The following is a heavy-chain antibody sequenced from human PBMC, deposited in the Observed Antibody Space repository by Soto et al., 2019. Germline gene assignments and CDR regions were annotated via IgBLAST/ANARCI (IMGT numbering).Heavy chain of an antibody. D-gene: IGHD6-13*01. CDR3: ATDGASGAGMGV. V-gene: IGHV3-21*01. Sequence: EVQLVESGGGLVKPGGSLRRSCAASGLTFSAFGMNCVRQAPGKGLEWVSSISSGGEYLDYADSVKGRLTIPRDHAKNPLFLQLESLRVDDTAVYYCATDGASGAGMGVWGQGTTVTVSS. J-gene: IGHJ6*02. CDR2: ISSGGEYL. CDR1: GLTFSAFG.